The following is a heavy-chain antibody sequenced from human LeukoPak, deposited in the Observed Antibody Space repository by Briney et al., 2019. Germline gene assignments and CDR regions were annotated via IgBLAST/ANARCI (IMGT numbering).Heavy chain of an antibody. J-gene: IGHJ4*02. D-gene: IGHD5-12*01. V-gene: IGHV4-39*01. Sequence: SETLSLTCTVSGGSISSITYYWGWIRQPPGKGLEWVGHMYYRGNTFYNPSLKSRVTISADTSKNQFSLKLRSPTAPDAAVYSRARLFKATALDYWGQGTLVTVYS. CDR3: ARLFKATALDY. CDR1: GGSISSITYY. CDR2: MYYRGNT.